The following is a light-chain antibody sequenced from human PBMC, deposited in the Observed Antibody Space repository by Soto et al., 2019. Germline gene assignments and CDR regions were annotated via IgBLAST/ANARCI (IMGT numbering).Light chain of an antibody. J-gene: IGLJ1*01. V-gene: IGLV2-14*01. CDR2: EVS. CDR1: SSDVGRYNY. CDR3: NSYTTNSTRV. Sequence: QSALTQPASVSGSPGQSITISCTGTSSDVGRYNYVSWYQQHPGKTPKLIIYEVSNRPSGVSNRFSGSKSGNTASLTISGLQAEDEADYYCNSYTTNSTRVFGTGTKVTVL.